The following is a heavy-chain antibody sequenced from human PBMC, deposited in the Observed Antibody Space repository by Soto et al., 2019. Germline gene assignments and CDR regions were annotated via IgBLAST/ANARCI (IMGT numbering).Heavy chain of an antibody. D-gene: IGHD3-10*01. CDR2: VNPILSMS. CDR1: GDTFSFYS. V-gene: IGHV1-69*04. Sequence: QVQLVQSGAEVKRPGSSVKVSCKASGDTFSFYSINWVRQAPGLGLEWMGRVNPILSMSNYAQRFQGRVTTPADKSTGTAYMELSGLRSEDTVMYYCATSYGAGYRAFDYWGQGALVTVSS. CDR3: ATSYGAGYRAFDY. J-gene: IGHJ4*02.